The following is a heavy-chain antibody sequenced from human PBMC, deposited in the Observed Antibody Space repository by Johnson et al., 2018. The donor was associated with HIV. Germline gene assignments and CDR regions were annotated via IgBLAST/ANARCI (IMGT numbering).Heavy chain of an antibody. CDR3: ARAAYSGSHHDAFDI. V-gene: IGHV3-66*01. J-gene: IGHJ3*02. CDR2: LYSGEST. D-gene: IGHD1-26*01. Sequence: VQLVESGGGLVQPGGSLRLSCAASGFTVRSNYMSWVRQAPGKGLEWVSVLYSGESTYYADSVRGRFTISRDNSKNTLYLQMNSLRAEDTAVYYCARAAYSGSHHDAFDIWGQGTMVTVSS. CDR1: GFTVRSNY.